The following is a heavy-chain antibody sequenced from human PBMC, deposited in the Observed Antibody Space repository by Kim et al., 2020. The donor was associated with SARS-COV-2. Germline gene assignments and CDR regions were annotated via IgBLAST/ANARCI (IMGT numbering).Heavy chain of an antibody. V-gene: IGHV1-69*13. Sequence: SVKVSCKASGGTFSSYAISWVRQAPGQGLEWMGGIIPIFGTANYAQKFQGRVTITADESTSTAYMELSSLRSEDTAVYYCAREPYGDYGLFDYWGQGTLVTVSS. J-gene: IGHJ4*02. CDR1: GGTFSSYA. D-gene: IGHD4-17*01. CDR2: IIPIFGTA. CDR3: AREPYGDYGLFDY.